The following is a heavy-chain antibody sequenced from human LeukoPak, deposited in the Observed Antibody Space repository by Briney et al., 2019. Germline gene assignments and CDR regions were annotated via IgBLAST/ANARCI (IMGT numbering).Heavy chain of an antibody. Sequence: SETLSLTCTVSGGSISSYYWSWIRQPPGKGLEWIGYIYYSGSTHYNPSLKSRVTISVDTSKNQFSLKLSSVTAADTAVYYCARGDYYGSGSYVIAFDIWGQGTMVTVSS. J-gene: IGHJ3*02. V-gene: IGHV4-59*01. CDR3: ARGDYYGSGSYVIAFDI. CDR2: IYYSGST. CDR1: GGSISSYY. D-gene: IGHD3-10*01.